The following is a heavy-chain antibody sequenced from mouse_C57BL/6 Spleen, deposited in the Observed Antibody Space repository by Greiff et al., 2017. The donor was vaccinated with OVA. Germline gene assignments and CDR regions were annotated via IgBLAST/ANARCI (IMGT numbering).Heavy chain of an antibody. CDR1: GYTFTDHT. Sequence: VQLQQSDAELVKPGASVKISCKVSGYTFTDHTIHWMKQRPEQGLEWIGYIYPRDGSTKYNEKFKGKATLTADKSSSTAYMQLNSLTSEDSAVYFFARRDYGYDGPYYFDYWGQGTTLTVSS. J-gene: IGHJ2*01. D-gene: IGHD2-2*01. V-gene: IGHV1-78*01. CDR3: ARRDYGYDGPYYFDY. CDR2: IYPRDGST.